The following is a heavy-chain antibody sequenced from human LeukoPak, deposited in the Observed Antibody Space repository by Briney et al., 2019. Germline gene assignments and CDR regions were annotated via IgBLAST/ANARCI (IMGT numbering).Heavy chain of an antibody. CDR3: ASSLGTTTDFDY. D-gene: IGHD1-14*01. CDR2: IYTSGST. J-gene: IGHJ4*02. V-gene: IGHV4-61*02. Sequence: SETLSLTCTVSGGSISSGSYYWSWIRQPAGKGLEWIGRIYTSGSTNYNPSLKSRVTISVDTSKNQFSLKLSSVTAADTAVYYCASSLGTTTDFDYWGQGTLVTVSS. CDR1: GGSISSGSYY.